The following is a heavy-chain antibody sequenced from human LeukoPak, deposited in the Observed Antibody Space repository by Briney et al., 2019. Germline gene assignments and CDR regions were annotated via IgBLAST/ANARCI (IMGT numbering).Heavy chain of an antibody. D-gene: IGHD4-17*01. V-gene: IGHV4-4*07. CDR2: IFTSDNT. Sequence: SETLSLTCTVSGGYIGSYYWSWIRQPAGKGLEWIGRIFTSDNTDYKPSLKSRVTMSVDMSTSQFSLRLTSVTAADTAVYYCAREGDYGDYSKSFYYMDVWGKGTTVTVSS. CDR1: GGYIGSYY. J-gene: IGHJ6*03. CDR3: AREGDYGDYSKSFYYMDV.